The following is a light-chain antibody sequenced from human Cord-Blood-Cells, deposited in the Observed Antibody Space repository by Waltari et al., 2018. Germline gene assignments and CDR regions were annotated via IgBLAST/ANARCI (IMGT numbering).Light chain of an antibody. CDR3: CSYAGSSTWV. V-gene: IGLV2-23*01. CDR1: SSDVGSYNL. CDR2: EGS. J-gene: IGLJ3*02. Sequence: SALTQPASVSGSPGQSLTIPCTGPSSDVGSYNLVSWYQQHPGKAPKLMIYEGSKRPSGVSNRFSGSKSGNTASLTISGLQPEDEADYYCCSYAGSSTWVFGGGTKLTVL.